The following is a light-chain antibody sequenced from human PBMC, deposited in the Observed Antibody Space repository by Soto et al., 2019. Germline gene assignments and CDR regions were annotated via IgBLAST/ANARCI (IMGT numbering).Light chain of an antibody. J-gene: IGKJ1*01. Sequence: EIVMTQSPATLSVSPWERATLSCRASQSVSSNLAWYQQKPGQAPRLLIYGESARATGIPARFSGSGSGTEFTLTISSLEPEDFAVYYCQQYNNWPPWTFGQGTKVDIK. CDR3: QQYNNWPPWT. V-gene: IGKV3-15*01. CDR2: GES. CDR1: QSVSSN.